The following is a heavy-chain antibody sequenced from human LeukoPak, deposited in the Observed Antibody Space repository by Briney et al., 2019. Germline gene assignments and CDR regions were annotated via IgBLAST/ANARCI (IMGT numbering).Heavy chain of an antibody. V-gene: IGHV4-34*01. CDR1: GGSFSGYY. D-gene: IGHD4-17*01. Sequence: SETLSLTCAVYGGSFSGYYWSWIRQPPGKGLEWIGEINHSGSTNSNPSLKSRVTLSIDTSKNQFSLKRSSVTAADTAVYYCARGRGYGDYVGAFDIWGQGTMVTVSS. CDR2: INHSGST. J-gene: IGHJ3*02. CDR3: ARGRGYGDYVGAFDI.